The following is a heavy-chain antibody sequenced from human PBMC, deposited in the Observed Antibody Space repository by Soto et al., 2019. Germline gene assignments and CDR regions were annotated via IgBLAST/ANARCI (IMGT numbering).Heavy chain of an antibody. CDR1: GFTFSSYA. CDR3: ARGPDYGLFDY. V-gene: IGHV3-30-3*01. J-gene: IGHJ4*02. CDR2: ISYDGSNK. Sequence: PGGSLRLSCAASGFTFSSYAMHWVRQAPGKGLEWVAVISYDGSNKYYADSVKGRFTISRDNSKNTLYLQMNSLRAEDTAVYYCARGPDYGLFDYWGQGTLVTVSS. D-gene: IGHD4-17*01.